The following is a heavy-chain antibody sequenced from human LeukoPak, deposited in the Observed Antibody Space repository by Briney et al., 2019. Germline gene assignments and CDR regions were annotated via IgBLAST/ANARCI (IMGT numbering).Heavy chain of an antibody. D-gene: IGHD3-22*01. Sequence: GGSLRLSCAVSGFTFSSYWMSWVRQAPGKGLEWVANIKQDGSEKYYVDSVKGRFTISRDNAKNSLYLQMNSLRAEDTALYYCARGLNYYDSSGYSTYYFDYWGQGTLVTVSS. CDR2: IKQDGSEK. V-gene: IGHV3-7*01. CDR3: ARGLNYYDSSGYSTYYFDY. CDR1: GFTFSSYW. J-gene: IGHJ4*02.